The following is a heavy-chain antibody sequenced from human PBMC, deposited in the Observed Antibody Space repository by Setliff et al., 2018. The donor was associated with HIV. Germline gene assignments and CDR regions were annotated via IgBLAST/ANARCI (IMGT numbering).Heavy chain of an antibody. Sequence: GASVKVSCKASGYTFTGYYMHWVRQAPGQGLEWMGWINPNSGGTTYAQKFQGRVTMTRDTSISTAYMEVSRLRSDDTAVYYCARGGRDYSESSGYAVPGDYWGQGTLVTVSS. CDR3: ARGGRDYSESSGYAVPGDY. CDR2: INPNSGGT. J-gene: IGHJ4*02. CDR1: GYTFTGYY. V-gene: IGHV1-2*02. D-gene: IGHD3-22*01.